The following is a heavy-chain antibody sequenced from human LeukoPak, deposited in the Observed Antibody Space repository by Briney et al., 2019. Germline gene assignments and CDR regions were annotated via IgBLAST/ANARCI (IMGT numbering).Heavy chain of an antibody. J-gene: IGHJ5*02. Sequence: PGGSLRLSCAASGFTFSSSAMSWVRQAPGKGLEWVSGIGGGSTYYADSVKGRFTISRDNSKNTLHLQMNSLRVEDTAVYYCAKQWWQLARFDPWGQGTLVTVSS. CDR1: GFTFSSSA. CDR2: IGGGST. D-gene: IGHD2-15*01. V-gene: IGHV3-23*01. CDR3: AKQWWQLARFDP.